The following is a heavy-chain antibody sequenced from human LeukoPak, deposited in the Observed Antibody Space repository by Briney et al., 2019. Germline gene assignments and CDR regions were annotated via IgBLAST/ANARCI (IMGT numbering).Heavy chain of an antibody. CDR3: ARGAGNFDY. CDR1: IGSISSSKW. J-gene: IGHJ4*02. CDR2: IYLYGTT. V-gene: IGHV4-4*02. D-gene: IGHD6-13*01. Sequence: SETLSLTCSVSIGSISSSKWWSWVRQSPVKGLEWIGEIYLYGTTNYNPSFTSRVTMSVDRSRNQFSLKLTSVTAADTAVYYCARGAGNFDYWGQGTLVTVSS.